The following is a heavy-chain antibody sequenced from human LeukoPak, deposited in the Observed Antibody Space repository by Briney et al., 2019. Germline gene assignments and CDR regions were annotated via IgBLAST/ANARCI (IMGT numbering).Heavy chain of an antibody. CDR2: IRYDGSNK. V-gene: IGHV3-30*02. CDR1: GFTFSSYG. D-gene: IGHD6-13*01. CDR3: AKFGRGSSSWDFDY. J-gene: IGHJ4*02. Sequence: GGSLRLSCAASGFTFSSYGMHWVRQAPGKGLEWVAFIRYDGSNKYYADSVKGRFTISRDNSKNTLHLQMNSLRAEDTAVYYCAKFGRGSSSWDFDYWGQGTLVTVSS.